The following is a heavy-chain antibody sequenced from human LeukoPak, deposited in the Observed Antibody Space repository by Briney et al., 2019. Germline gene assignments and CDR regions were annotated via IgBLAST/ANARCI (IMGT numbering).Heavy chain of an antibody. Sequence: GGSLRLSCAASGFTFSSYSMNWVRQAPGKGLEWVSSISTSSSITHYADSVKGRFTISRDNARNSLYLQMNSLRAEDTAIYYCIPSGFWGQGILVTVSS. CDR3: IPSGF. V-gene: IGHV3-48*04. D-gene: IGHD3-10*01. CDR1: GFTFSSYS. CDR2: ISTSSSIT. J-gene: IGHJ1*01.